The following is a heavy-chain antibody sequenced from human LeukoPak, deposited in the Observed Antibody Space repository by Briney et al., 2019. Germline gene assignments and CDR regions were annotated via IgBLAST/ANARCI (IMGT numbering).Heavy chain of an antibody. CDR2: INPNSGGT. CDR3: ARLPYDSSGYYPPPFGY. D-gene: IGHD3-22*01. V-gene: IGHV1-2*02. J-gene: IGHJ4*02. CDR1: GYTFTGYY. Sequence: ASVKVSCKASGYTFTGYYMHWVRQAPGQGLEWMGWINPNSGGTNYAQKFQGRVTMTRDTSISTAYMELSRLRSDDTAVYYCARLPYDSSGYYPPPFGYWGQGTLVTVSS.